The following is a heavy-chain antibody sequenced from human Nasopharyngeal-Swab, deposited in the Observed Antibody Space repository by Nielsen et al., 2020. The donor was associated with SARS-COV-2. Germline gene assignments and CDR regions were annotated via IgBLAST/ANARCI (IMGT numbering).Heavy chain of an antibody. CDR2: ISYDGSNK. CDR1: GFTFSSHA. V-gene: IGHV3-30-3*01. CDR3: ARDISPRSVVPAAIPWFDP. Sequence: GESLKISCAASGFTFSSHAMHWVRQAPGKGLEWVAVISYDGSNKYYADSVKGRFTISRDNSKNTLYLQMNSLRAEDTAVYYCARDISPRSVVPAAIPWFDPWGQGTLVTVSS. D-gene: IGHD2-2*02. J-gene: IGHJ5*02.